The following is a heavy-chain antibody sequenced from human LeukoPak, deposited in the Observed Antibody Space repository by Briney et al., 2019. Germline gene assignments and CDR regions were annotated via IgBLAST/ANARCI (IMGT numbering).Heavy chain of an antibody. CDR2: ISYGGST. D-gene: IGHD3-10*01. CDR1: GGSLSLRNYF. Sequence: PSETLSLTCTLSGGSLSLRNYFWAWIRQPPGKGLDWIGSISYGGSTYYNPSLKSRVTVSVDTSKNQFSLKLSSVTAAYTSVYYCETHWEFIGTDYYFAYWGQGTLVTVSS. V-gene: IGHV4-39*01. CDR3: ETHWEFIGTDYYFAY. J-gene: IGHJ4*02.